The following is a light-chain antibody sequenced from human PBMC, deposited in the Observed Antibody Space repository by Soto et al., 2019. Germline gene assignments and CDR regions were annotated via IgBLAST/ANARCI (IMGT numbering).Light chain of an antibody. CDR1: SSDVGGYDF. V-gene: IGLV2-11*01. Sequence: QSALSQPRSVSGSPGQSVTISCTGTSSDVGGYDFVSWYQQHPGKAPKLMISDVSKRPSGVPDRFSDSKSGNTASLTISGLQAEDEADYYCCSYAGDLALFGGGT. CDR2: DVS. J-gene: IGLJ2*01. CDR3: CSYAGDLAL.